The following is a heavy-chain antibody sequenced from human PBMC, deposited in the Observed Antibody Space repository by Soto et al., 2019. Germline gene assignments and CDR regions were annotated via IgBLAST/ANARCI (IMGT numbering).Heavy chain of an antibody. V-gene: IGHV1-3*01. D-gene: IGHD5-12*01. CDR3: ASGAGYSGYDVAEARYYGMDV. CDR1: GYTFTSYA. Sequence: QVQLVQSGAEVKKPGASVKVSCKASGYTFTSYAMHWVRQAPGQRLEWMGWINAGNGNTKYSQKFQGRVTITRDTSAXXAXMXXSSLRSEDTAVYYCASGAGYSGYDVAEARYYGMDVWGQGTTVTVSS. J-gene: IGHJ6*02. CDR2: INAGNGNT.